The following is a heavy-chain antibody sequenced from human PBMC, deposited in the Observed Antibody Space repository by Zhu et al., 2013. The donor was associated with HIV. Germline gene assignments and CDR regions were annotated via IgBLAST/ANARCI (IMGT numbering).Heavy chain of an antibody. CDR3: ARGAGYYYDSSGYSPFDY. V-gene: IGHV1-69*06. D-gene: IGHD3-22*01. Sequence: QVQLVQSGAEVKKPGSSVKVSCKASGGTFSSYAISWVRQAPGQGLEWMGGIIPIFGTANYAQKFQGRVTITADKSTSTAYMELSSLRSEDTAVYYCARGAGYYYDSSGYSPFDYWGQGTLVTVSS. CDR2: IIPIFGTA. J-gene: IGHJ4*02. CDR1: GGTFSSYA.